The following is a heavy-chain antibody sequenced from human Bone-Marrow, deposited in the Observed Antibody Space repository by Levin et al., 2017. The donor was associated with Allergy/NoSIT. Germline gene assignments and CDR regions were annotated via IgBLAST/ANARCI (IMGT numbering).Heavy chain of an antibody. Sequence: SQTLSLTFTVSGESVRSSGFYWTWIRQYPGKGLEWIGHIYYPGNTSYNPSLKSRVSISEDRSKNQFSLKLDSVTAADTAVYYCARESVYYGSGSWIDCWGQGTLVTVSS. CDR1: GESVRSSGFY. CDR2: IYYPGNT. CDR3: ARESVYYGSGSWIDC. D-gene: IGHD3-10*01. V-gene: IGHV4-31*02. J-gene: IGHJ4*02.